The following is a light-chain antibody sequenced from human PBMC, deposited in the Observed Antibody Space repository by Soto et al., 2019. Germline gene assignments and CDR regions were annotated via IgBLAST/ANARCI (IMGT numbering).Light chain of an antibody. CDR1: KNDIGVYDF. CDR3: SSYRTGSRV. CDR2: EVV. J-gene: IGLJ2*01. V-gene: IGLV2-8*01. Sequence: QSALTQPPSASGSPGQSVTISCTGTKNDIGVYDFVSWYQHHPGKAPRLIIYEVVQRPSGVPDRFSGSKSGNTASLTVSGLQAADEADYYCSSYRTGSRVFGGGTKLTVL.